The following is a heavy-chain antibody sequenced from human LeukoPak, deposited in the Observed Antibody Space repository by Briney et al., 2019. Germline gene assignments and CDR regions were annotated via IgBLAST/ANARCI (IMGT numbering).Heavy chain of an antibody. CDR1: GFTFDDYG. V-gene: IGHV3-20*04. J-gene: IGHJ4*02. CDR2: INWSGSRT. CDR3: ASAVGAGYYFDY. Sequence: GGSLRLSCAAPGFTFDDYGMSWVRQAPGKGLGWVSGINWSGSRTGYADSVKGRFTISRDNAKNSLYLQMNSLRAEDTAFYYCASAVGAGYYFDYWGQGTLVTVPS. D-gene: IGHD1-26*01.